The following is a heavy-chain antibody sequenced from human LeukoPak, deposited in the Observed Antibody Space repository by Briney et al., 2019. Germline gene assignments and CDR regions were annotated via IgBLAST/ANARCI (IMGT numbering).Heavy chain of an antibody. CDR1: DYTFTSDG. CDR3: ARAGNFLTGYYKVSYYFDY. CDR2: ISAYNGNT. V-gene: IGHV1-18*01. Sequence: GASVKVSCKASDYTFTSDGISWVRQAPGQGLEWMGWISAYNGNTNYAQKLQGRVTMTTDTSTSTAYMELRSLRSDDTAVYYCARAGNFLTGYYKVSYYFDYWGQGTLVTVSS. J-gene: IGHJ4*02. D-gene: IGHD3-9*01.